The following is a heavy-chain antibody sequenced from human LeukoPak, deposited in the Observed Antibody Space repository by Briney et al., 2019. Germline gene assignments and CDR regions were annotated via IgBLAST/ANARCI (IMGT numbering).Heavy chain of an antibody. J-gene: IGHJ3*01. CDR1: GYTFISYY. CDR2: INPNGDST. Sequence: ASVKVSCKASGYTFISYYMHWVRQAPGQGLEWMGLINPNGDSTTYAQKFQGRVTMTRDTSTSTVYMELNSLRSEDTAVYYCARDCSGGSCYGAFDVWGQGTMVTVSS. V-gene: IGHV1-46*01. D-gene: IGHD2-15*01. CDR3: ARDCSGGSCYGAFDV.